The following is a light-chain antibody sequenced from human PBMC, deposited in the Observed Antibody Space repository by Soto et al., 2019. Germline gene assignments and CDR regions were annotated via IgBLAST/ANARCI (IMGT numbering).Light chain of an antibody. CDR2: DAS. CDR3: QQRSNWPPIT. Sequence: EIVLTPSPPTLSLSPGARATLSCRASQSVSSYLAWYQQKPGQAPRLLIYDASNRATGIPARFSGSGSGTDFTLTISSLEPEDFAVYYCQQRSNWPPITFGQGTRLEIK. J-gene: IGKJ5*01. CDR1: QSVSSY. V-gene: IGKV3-11*01.